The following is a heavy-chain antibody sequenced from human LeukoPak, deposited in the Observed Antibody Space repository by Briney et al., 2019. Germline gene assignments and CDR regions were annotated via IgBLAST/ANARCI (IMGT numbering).Heavy chain of an antibody. CDR2: ISSCSSYI. CDR3: ASNSYSSGWYDY. J-gene: IGHJ4*02. Sequence: PGGSLRLSCAASGFTFSSYSMNWVRQAPGKGLEWVSSISSCSSYIYYADSVKGRFTISRDNAKNSLYLQMNSLRAEDTAVYYCASNSYSSGWYDYWGRGTLVTVSS. D-gene: IGHD6-19*01. V-gene: IGHV3-21*01. CDR1: GFTFSSYS.